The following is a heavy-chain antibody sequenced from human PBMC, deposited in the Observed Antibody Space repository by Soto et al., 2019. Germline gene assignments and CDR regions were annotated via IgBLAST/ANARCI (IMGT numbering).Heavy chain of an antibody. J-gene: IGHJ4*02. Sequence: PGESLKISCKASGYSFTSYWIGWVRQMPGKGLEWMGIIYPGDSDTRYSPSFQGQVIISADNSISTAYLQWSSLEASDTATYYCARGGVATRMFDYWGQGTPVTVSS. D-gene: IGHD3-16*01. V-gene: IGHV5-51*01. CDR1: GYSFTSYW. CDR2: IYPGDSDT. CDR3: ARGGVATRMFDY.